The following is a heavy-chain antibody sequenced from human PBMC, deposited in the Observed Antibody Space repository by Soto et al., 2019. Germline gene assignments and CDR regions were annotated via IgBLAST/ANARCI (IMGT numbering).Heavy chain of an antibody. J-gene: IGHJ4*02. CDR3: AQDGSRGSVTRPDH. V-gene: IGHV3-30*18. D-gene: IGHD1-26*01. Sequence: QAQLVESGGGEVQPGRSLRLSCAASGFTFKSYGMHWVRQAPGKGLEWVAVISYDGSYQYYSDSVKGRFTISRDNSKNTLNLQMSSLRVEDSAMYYCAQDGSRGSVTRPDHWGQGTLVTVSS. CDR2: ISYDGSYQ. CDR1: GFTFKSYG.